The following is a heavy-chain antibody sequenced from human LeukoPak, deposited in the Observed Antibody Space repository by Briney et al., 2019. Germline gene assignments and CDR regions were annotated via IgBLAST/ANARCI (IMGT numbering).Heavy chain of an antibody. D-gene: IGHD2-21*02. J-gene: IGHJ4*02. V-gene: IGHV3-30*09. CDR3: ARRDTVTAFDY. Sequence: DSVKGRFAISRDNSKNTLYLQMNSLRAEDTAVYYCARRDTVTAFDYRGQGTLVTVSS.